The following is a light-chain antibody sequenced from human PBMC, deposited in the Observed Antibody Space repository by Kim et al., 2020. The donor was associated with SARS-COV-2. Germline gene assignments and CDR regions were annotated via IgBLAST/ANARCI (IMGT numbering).Light chain of an antibody. CDR1: QSIGSW. Sequence: AACVGDRVTNKCRASQSIGSWLAWYQQKPGKAPKLLIYEASGLESGVPSRFSGSASGTEFTLTISSLQPDDFATYYCQQYKTYWTFGQGTKVDIK. V-gene: IGKV1-5*03. CDR3: QQYKTYWT. J-gene: IGKJ1*01. CDR2: EAS.